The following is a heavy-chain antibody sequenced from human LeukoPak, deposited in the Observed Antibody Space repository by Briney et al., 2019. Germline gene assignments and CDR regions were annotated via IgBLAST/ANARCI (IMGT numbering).Heavy chain of an antibody. CDR1: GFTFSSYA. D-gene: IGHD5-18*01. V-gene: IGHV3-23*01. CDR3: AKGKRGYSYGYDY. CDR2: ISGSGGST. J-gene: IGHJ4*02. Sequence: GGSLRLSCAASGFTFSSYAMSWVRQAPGKGLEWVSAISGSGGSTYYADSVKGRFTISRDNPKNTLYPQMNSLRAPDTAVYYCAKGKRGYSYGYDYSGQGTLVTVSS.